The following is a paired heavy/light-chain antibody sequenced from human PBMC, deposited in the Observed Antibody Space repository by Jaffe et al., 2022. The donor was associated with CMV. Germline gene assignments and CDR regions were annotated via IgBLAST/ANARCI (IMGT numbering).Light chain of an antibody. J-gene: IGLJ3*02. CDR2: ESN. CDR1: SSNIGNNH. CDR3: GASDSSLSVLWV. Sequence: QSVLTQPPSVSAAPGQKVTISCSGSSSNIGNNHVSWYQQIPGTAPKLLIYESNKRPSGIPDRFSGSKSGTSATLGITGLQTGDEADYYCGASDSSLSVLWVFGGGTKVTVL. V-gene: IGLV1-51*01.
Heavy chain of an antibody. J-gene: IGHJ4*02. CDR3: ARRGVYSSAPYDY. CDR1: GYGFNTHW. V-gene: IGHV5-51*01. CDR2: IYPDDSDT. Sequence: EVQLVQSGAEVKKPGESLKISCKGSGYGFNTHWIAWVRQMPGKGLELMGIIYPDDSDTRYTQSFQGQVTISTDKSFDTAYLQWNSLKASDTAMYYCARRGVYSSAPYDYWGQGTLVTVSS. D-gene: IGHD6-25*01.